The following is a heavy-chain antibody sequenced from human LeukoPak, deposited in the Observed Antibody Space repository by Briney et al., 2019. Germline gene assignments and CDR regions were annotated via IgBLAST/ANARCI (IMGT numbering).Heavy chain of an antibody. Sequence: GGSLRLSCAACGFTFSSYAMGWVRQAPGKGLEWVSAITDSGGDTYHADSVKGRFTISRDNSKNTLYLQMNSLRAEDTTIYYCAKGSSSSRPYYFHYWGQGTLVTVSS. CDR2: ITDSGGDT. CDR3: AKGSSSSRPYYFHY. J-gene: IGHJ4*02. CDR1: GFTFSSYA. V-gene: IGHV3-23*01. D-gene: IGHD6-6*01.